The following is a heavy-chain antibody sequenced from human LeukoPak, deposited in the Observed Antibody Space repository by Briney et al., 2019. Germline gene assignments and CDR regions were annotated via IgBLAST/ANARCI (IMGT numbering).Heavy chain of an antibody. Sequence: TSETLSLTCTVSGDSVSSGDYYWSWIRQPAGKGLEWIGRISSSGSTNYNPSLKSRVTISVDTSKNQFSLKLSSVTAADTAVYFCARGPYSYDSSGAFDIWGQGTMVTVSS. D-gene: IGHD3-22*01. CDR3: ARGPYSYDSSGAFDI. J-gene: IGHJ3*02. CDR1: GDSVSSGDYY. CDR2: ISSSGST. V-gene: IGHV4-61*02.